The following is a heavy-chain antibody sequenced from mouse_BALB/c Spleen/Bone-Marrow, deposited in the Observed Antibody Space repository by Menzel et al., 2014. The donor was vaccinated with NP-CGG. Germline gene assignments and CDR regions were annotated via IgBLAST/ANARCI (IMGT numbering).Heavy chain of an antibody. CDR1: GYSFTGYF. V-gene: IGHV1-20*02. D-gene: IGHD1-1*01. Sequence: EVKVVESGPELVKPGASVVISCKASGYSFTGYFMNWVMQSHGKSLEWIGRINPYNGDTFYNQKFKGKATLTVDKSSSTAHMELRSLASEDSAVYYCAREGGYYYGSSPYFDVWGAGTTATVSS. J-gene: IGHJ1*01. CDR3: AREGGYYYGSSPYFDV. CDR2: INPYNGDT.